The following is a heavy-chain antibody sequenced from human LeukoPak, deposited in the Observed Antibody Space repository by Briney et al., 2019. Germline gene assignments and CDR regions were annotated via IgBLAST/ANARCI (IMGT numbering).Heavy chain of an antibody. CDR1: GYTSTNYG. J-gene: IGHJ4*02. CDR2: INTNTGNP. D-gene: IGHD5-18*01. V-gene: IGHV7-4-1*02. Sequence: GASVKVSCKASGYTSTNYGMNWVRQAPGQGLEWMGWINTNTGNPTYAQGFTGRFVFSLDTSVSTAYLQISSLKAEDTAVYYCARGEGETAMVTNFDYWGQGTLVTVSS. CDR3: ARGEGETAMVTNFDY.